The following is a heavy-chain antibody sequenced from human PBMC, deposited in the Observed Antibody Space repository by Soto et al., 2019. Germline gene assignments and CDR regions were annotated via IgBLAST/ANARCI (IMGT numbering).Heavy chain of an antibody. D-gene: IGHD6-6*01. J-gene: IGHJ5*02. CDR2: ISDSGGIT. V-gene: IGHV3-23*01. CDR3: AKDLGSSSPNWFDP. Sequence: EVQLLESGGGLVQPGGSLRLSCVASGFTFASHAMNWVRQAPGKGLQWVSVISDSGGITYYADSVKGRFTISRDNSKNTLYLQMNNLRAEHTAVYYCAKDLGSSSPNWFDPWGQGTLVTVSS. CDR1: GFTFASHA.